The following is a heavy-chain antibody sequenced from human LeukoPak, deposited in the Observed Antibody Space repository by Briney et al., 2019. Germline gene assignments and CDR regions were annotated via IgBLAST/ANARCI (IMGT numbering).Heavy chain of an antibody. D-gene: IGHD3-10*01. V-gene: IGHV3-11*01. Sequence: KTGGSLRLSCATSGFNSSDHYMSWLRQAPGKGLEWLAYISSSDYSRYYADSVKGRFTISRDNTKNSLFLQMNSLRDGDTAVYYCARGKRRFDPWGQGTLVTVSS. CDR2: ISSSDYSR. CDR1: GFNSSDHY. CDR3: ARGKRRFDP. J-gene: IGHJ5*02.